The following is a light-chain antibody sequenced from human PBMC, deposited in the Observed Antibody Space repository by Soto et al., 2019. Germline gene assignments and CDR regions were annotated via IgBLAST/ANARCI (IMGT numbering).Light chain of an antibody. J-gene: IGKJ4*01. CDR1: QSISIY. CDR2: AAS. V-gene: IGKV1-39*01. CDR3: QQSYSTPLT. Sequence: QMTQSPSSLSAYVGDRVTITCRASQSISIYLNWYQQKPGKAPKLLIYAASSLQSGVPSRFSGSGSGTDFTLTISSLQPEDFATYYCQQSYSTPLTCGGGPRWIS.